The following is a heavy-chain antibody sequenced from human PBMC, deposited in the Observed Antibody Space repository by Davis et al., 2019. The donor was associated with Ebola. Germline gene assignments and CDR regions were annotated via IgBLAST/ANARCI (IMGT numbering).Heavy chain of an antibody. CDR1: GGSFSGYY. J-gene: IGHJ4*02. D-gene: IGHD3-22*01. V-gene: IGHV4-34*01. Sequence: SETLSLTCAVYGGSFSGYYWSWIRQPPGKGLEWIGSIYYSGSTYYNPSPKSRVTISVDTSKNQFSLKLSSVTAADTAVYYCASHSSGYPVDYWGQGTLVTVSS. CDR2: IYYSGST. CDR3: ASHSSGYPVDY.